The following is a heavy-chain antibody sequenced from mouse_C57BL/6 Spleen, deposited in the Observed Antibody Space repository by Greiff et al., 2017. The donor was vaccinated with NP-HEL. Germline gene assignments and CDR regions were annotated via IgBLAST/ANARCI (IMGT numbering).Heavy chain of an antibody. D-gene: IGHD1-1*01. J-gene: IGHJ4*01. CDR1: GYSITSGYY. Sequence: DVHLVESGPGLVKPSQSLSLTCSVTGYSITSGYYWNWIRQFPGNKLEWMGYISYDGSNNYNPSLKNRISITRDTSKNQFFLKLNSVTTEDTATYYCAREGYYALYAMDYWGQGTSVTVSS. CDR3: AREGYYALYAMDY. V-gene: IGHV3-6*01. CDR2: ISYDGSN.